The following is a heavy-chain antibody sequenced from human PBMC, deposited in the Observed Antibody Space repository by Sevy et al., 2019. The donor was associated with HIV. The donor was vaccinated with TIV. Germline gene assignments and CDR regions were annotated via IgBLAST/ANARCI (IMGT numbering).Heavy chain of an antibody. D-gene: IGHD2-21*01. CDR1: GFNFTSYW. CDR3: ASGVILYFGAIDY. CDR2: INSGGTTK. Sequence: GGSLRLSCAASGFNFTSYWMHWVRQSPGKGLVWVSRINSGGTTKKYADSARGRLTMSRANATSILFLQITSLRPEDTAVYYGASGVILYFGAIDYWGQGALVTVSS. V-gene: IGHV3-74*01. J-gene: IGHJ4*02.